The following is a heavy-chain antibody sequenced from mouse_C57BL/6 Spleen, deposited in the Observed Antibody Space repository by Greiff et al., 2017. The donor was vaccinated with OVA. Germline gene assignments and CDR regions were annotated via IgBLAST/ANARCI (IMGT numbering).Heavy chain of an antibody. V-gene: IGHV1-19*01. J-gene: IGHJ4*01. CDR1: GYTFTDYY. Sequence: EVHLVESGPVLVKPGASVKMSCKASGYTFTDYYMNWVKQSHGKSLEWIGVINPYNGGTSYNQKFKGKATLTVDKSSSTAYMELNSLTSEDSAVYYCARYYGYYYAMDYWGQGTSVTVSS. CDR3: ARYYGYYYAMDY. CDR2: INPYNGGT. D-gene: IGHD1-1*01.